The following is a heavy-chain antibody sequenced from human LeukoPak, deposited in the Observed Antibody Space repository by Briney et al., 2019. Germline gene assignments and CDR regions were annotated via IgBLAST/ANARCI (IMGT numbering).Heavy chain of an antibody. Sequence: PGRSLRLSCAASGFTFSSYGMHWVRQAPGKGLEWVAVISYDGGNKYYADSVKGRFTISRDNSKNTLYLQMNSLRAEDTAVFYCARGSNWGSRVYYFDYWGQGTLVTVSS. CDR1: GFTFSSYG. V-gene: IGHV3-30*03. D-gene: IGHD7-27*01. CDR3: ARGSNWGSRVYYFDY. CDR2: ISYDGGNK. J-gene: IGHJ4*02.